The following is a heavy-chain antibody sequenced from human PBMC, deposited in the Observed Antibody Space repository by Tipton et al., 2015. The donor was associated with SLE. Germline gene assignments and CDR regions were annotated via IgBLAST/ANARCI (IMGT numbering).Heavy chain of an antibody. CDR3: ARAIPAYTTGWYYYFDH. CDR2: VYYTGIT. V-gene: IGHV4-59*11. CDR1: GGSISSHY. J-gene: IGHJ4*02. Sequence: TLSLTCTVSGGSISSHYWSWIRQPPGKGLEWIGYVYYTGITDYKSSLKSRVTISLDTSTNQFSLKLNSVTAADTAVYYCARAIPAYTTGWYYYFDHWGQGTLVTVSS. D-gene: IGHD6-19*01.